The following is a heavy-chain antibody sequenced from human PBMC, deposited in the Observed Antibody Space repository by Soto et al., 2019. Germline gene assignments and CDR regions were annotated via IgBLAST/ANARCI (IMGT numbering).Heavy chain of an antibody. CDR1: GFTFSSYA. J-gene: IGHJ4*02. Sequence: EVQLLESGGGLVQPGGSLRLSCAASGFTFSSYAMSWVRQAPGKGLEWLSAISGSGGSTYYADSVKGRFTISRDNSKNTLYLQMNSLRAEDTAVYYCAKDKGFGELYPQGFDYWGQGTLVTVSS. D-gene: IGHD3-10*01. V-gene: IGHV3-23*01. CDR2: ISGSGGST. CDR3: AKDKGFGELYPQGFDY.